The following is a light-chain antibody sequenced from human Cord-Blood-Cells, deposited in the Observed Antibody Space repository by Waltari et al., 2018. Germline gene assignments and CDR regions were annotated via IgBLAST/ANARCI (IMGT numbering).Light chain of an antibody. V-gene: IGKV1-39*01. J-gene: IGKJ1*01. Sequence: DIQMTQSPSSMSASVGDRVTITCRASQSISSYLNWYQHKPGKAPKLLIYAADSLQSGVPSRFSVSGSGTGFTLALICLQPEDFATYYFQQSYSTAWPFRQGTRVGIK. CDR1: QSISSY. CDR3: QQSYSTAWP. CDR2: AAD.